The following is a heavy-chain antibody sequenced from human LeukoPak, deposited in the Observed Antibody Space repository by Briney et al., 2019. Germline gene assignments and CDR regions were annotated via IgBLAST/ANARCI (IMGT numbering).Heavy chain of an antibody. Sequence: SETLSLTCTVSGGSISPYYWSWIRQPPGKGLEWIGYIYYSGSTNYNPSLKSRVTISVDTSKNQFSLKLSSVTAADTAMYYCARVSGGSGSNPYYYYDYMDVWGKGTTVTISS. V-gene: IGHV4-59*01. CDR1: GGSISPYY. CDR3: ARVSGGSGSNPYYYYDYMDV. CDR2: IYYSGST. D-gene: IGHD3-10*01. J-gene: IGHJ6*03.